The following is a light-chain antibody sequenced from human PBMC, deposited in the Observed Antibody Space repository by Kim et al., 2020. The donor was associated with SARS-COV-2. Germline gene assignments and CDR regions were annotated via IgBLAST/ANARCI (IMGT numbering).Light chain of an antibody. V-gene: IGLV3-21*03. CDR3: QVWDSDGAQYV. CDR1: KIGGYR. Sequence: PGKTATIACGGHKIGGYRVHWYQHKPGQAPLMVLYDDIDRPSGIPERFSGSNSGNTATLTISRVEAGDEADYYCQVWDSDGAQYVFGTGTKVTVL. J-gene: IGLJ1*01. CDR2: DDI.